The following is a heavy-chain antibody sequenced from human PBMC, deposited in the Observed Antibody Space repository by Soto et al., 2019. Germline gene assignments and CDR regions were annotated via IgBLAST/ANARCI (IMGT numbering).Heavy chain of an antibody. CDR1: GGSFSGYY. CDR3: ARVRTVTATFYYYYGLDV. V-gene: IGHV4-34*01. J-gene: IGHJ6*02. D-gene: IGHD2-21*02. Sequence: QVQLQQWGAGLLKPSETLSLTCAVYGGSFSGYYWSWIRHPPVKGLEWIGEINHSGSTNYNPSLKSRVTISVDTSRNQFSLRLSSVTAADTAVYYCARVRTVTATFYYYYGLDVWGQGTTVTVSS. CDR2: INHSGST.